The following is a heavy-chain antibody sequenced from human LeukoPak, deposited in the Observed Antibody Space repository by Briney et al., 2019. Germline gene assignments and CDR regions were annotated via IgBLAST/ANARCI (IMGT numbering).Heavy chain of an antibody. Sequence: GGSLRLSCAASGFTVSSNYMSWVRQAPGKGLEWVSIIYSGDNTYYADSVKGRFTISRDNSKNTLYLQMNSLRAEDTAVYYCVRGVTTERYNWFDPWGQGTLVTVSS. V-gene: IGHV3-66*02. J-gene: IGHJ5*02. CDR1: GFTVSSNY. CDR2: IYSGDNT. D-gene: IGHD4-11*01. CDR3: VRGVTTERYNWFDP.